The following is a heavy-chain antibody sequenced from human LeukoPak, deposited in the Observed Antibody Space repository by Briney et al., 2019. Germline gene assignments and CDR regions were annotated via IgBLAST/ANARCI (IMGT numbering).Heavy chain of an antibody. CDR3: AKVEGGYRYGQD. D-gene: IGHD5-18*01. CDR1: GLTFSSYA. CDR2: VSTGGGST. Sequence: GGSLRLSCAASGLTFSSYAITWVRQAPGKGLEWVSTVSTGGGSTYYADSVKGRFTISRDNSKNTLYLQMNSLRVEDTAVYYCAKVEGGYRYGQDWGQGTLVTVSS. J-gene: IGHJ4*02. V-gene: IGHV3-23*01.